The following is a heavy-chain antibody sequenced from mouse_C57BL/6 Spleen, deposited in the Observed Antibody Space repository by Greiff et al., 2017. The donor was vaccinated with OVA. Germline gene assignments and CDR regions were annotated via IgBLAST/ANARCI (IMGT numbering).Heavy chain of an antibody. CDR3: ARDNYGNSFAY. CDR1: GYSITSGYY. CDR2: ISYDGSN. D-gene: IGHD2-1*01. J-gene: IGHJ3*01. V-gene: IGHV3-6*01. Sequence: ESGPGLVKPSQSLSLTCSVTGYSITSGYYWNWIRQFPGNKLEWMGYISYDGSNNYNPSLKNRISITRDTSKNQFFLKLNSVTTEDTATYYCARDNYGNSFAYWGQGTLVTVSA.